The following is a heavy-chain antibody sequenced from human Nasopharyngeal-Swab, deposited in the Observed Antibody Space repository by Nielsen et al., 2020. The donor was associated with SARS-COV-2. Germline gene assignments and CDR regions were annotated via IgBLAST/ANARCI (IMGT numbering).Heavy chain of an antibody. CDR2: IYHSGST. CDR3: ARRYGDFWSGHYFDY. V-gene: IGHV4-38-2*01. Sequence: ESLKISCAVSGYSISSGYYWGCIRQPPGKGLEWIGSIYHSGSTYYNPSLKSRVTISVDTSKNQFSLKLSSVTAADTAVYYCARRYGDFWSGHYFDYWGQGTLVPSPQ. CDR1: GYSISSGYY. J-gene: IGHJ4*02. D-gene: IGHD3-3*01.